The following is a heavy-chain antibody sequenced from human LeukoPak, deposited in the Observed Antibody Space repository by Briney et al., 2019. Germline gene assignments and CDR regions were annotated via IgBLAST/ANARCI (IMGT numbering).Heavy chain of an antibody. J-gene: IGHJ5*02. V-gene: IGHV4-59*02. CDR2: IYDSGSS. CDR1: GGSVRHYY. D-gene: IGHD1-26*01. CDR3: VRDRDFSYFDP. Sequence: SETLSLTCRVSGGSVRHYYWSWIRQSPGKGLESIGFIYDSGSSNSNPTLENRVAMSIDRSKNEFSLQLTSASAADTAVYFCVRDRDFSYFDPWGQGILVTVSS.